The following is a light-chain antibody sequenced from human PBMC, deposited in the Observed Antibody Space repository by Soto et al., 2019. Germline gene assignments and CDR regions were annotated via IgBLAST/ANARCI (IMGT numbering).Light chain of an antibody. CDR3: PQYYNTPLP. CDR1: QSVLYSSDNNNY. J-gene: IGKJ4*01. Sequence: DIVMTQSPDSVAVSLGERATINCNSSQSVLYSSDNNNYLAWYQQKPGQPPKLLIYWASTRESGVPDRFSGSGSGTDLTLIISSLQAEDVAVYYCPQYYNTPLPFGGGTKVDI. V-gene: IGKV4-1*01. CDR2: WAS.